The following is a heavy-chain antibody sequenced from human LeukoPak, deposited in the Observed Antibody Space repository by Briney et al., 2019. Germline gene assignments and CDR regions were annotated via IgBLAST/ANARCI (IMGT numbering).Heavy chain of an antibody. CDR2: INPSGGST. CDR1: GYTFTNYY. D-gene: IGHD1-26*01. CDR3: ARDQKYSTSLGSRRGDFDY. Sequence: GASVKVSCKASGYTFTNYYMHWVRQAPGQGLEWMGIINPSGGSTNYAQKFQGRVTMTRDMSTNTVYMELSSLGSEDMAVYYCARDQKYSTSLGSRRGDFDYWGQGTLVTVSS. J-gene: IGHJ4*02. V-gene: IGHV1-46*01.